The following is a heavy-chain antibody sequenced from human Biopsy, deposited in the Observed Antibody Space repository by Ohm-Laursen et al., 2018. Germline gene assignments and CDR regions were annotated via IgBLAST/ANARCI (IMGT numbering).Heavy chain of an antibody. D-gene: IGHD3-22*01. Sequence: LRLSCAASGFTPSSYSMNWVRQTPGKGLEWVSTISSSSDNIYYVDSVKSRFTISRDNAKNSLYLQMNSLRAEDTAVYYCARAGYSSGYDYWGQGTLVTVSS. CDR2: ISSSSDNI. J-gene: IGHJ4*02. CDR1: GFTPSSYS. V-gene: IGHV3-21*01. CDR3: ARAGYSSGYDY.